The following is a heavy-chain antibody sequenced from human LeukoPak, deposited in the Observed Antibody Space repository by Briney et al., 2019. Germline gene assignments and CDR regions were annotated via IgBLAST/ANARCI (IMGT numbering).Heavy chain of an antibody. CDR3: AKSSSSGYYLDY. J-gene: IGHJ4*02. D-gene: IGHD3-22*01. V-gene: IGHV3-23*01. Sequence: GGSLRLSCAASGFTFSSYGMSWVRQAPGKGLEWVSAISGSGGSTYYADSVKGRFTISRDNSKNTLYLQMNSLRAEDTAVYYCAKSSSSGYYLDYWGQGTLVTVSS. CDR2: ISGSGGST. CDR1: GFTFSSYG.